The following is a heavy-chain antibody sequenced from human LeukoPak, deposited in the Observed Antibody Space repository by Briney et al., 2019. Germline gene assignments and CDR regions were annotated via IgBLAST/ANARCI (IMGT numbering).Heavy chain of an antibody. CDR2: NYSGGST. Sequence: GGSLRLSCAASGFTVSSNFMSWVRQAPGKGLKWVSVNYSGGSTYYADSVKGRFTISRDNSKNTLYLQMNSLRAEDTAVYYCATTYHYGALDYWGQGTLVTVSS. CDR1: GFTVSSNF. CDR3: ATTYHYGALDY. V-gene: IGHV3-53*01. J-gene: IGHJ4*02. D-gene: IGHD4-17*01.